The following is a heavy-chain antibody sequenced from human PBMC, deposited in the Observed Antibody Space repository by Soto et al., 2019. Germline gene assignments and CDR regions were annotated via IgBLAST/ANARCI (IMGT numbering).Heavy chain of an antibody. CDR1: GFTLSSSG. CDR2: IWYDGSNK. V-gene: IGHV3-33*01. Sequence: PGGSLRLSCAASGFTLSSSGMHWVRQAPGKGLKWVAVIWYDGSNKYYADSVKGRFTISRDNSKNTLYLQMNSLRADDTAVYYCARDPAGPGYSSGWYPRDDYYYGMDVWGQGTTVTVSS. J-gene: IGHJ6*02. CDR3: ARDPAGPGYSSGWYPRDDYYYGMDV. D-gene: IGHD6-19*01.